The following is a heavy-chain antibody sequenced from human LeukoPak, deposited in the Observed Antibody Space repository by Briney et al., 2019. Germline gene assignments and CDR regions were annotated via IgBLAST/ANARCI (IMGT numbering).Heavy chain of an antibody. D-gene: IGHD1-7*01. CDR3: ARRQLELRSFDY. V-gene: IGHV3-9*01. J-gene: IGHJ4*02. CDR2: ISWNSGSI. Sequence: GRSLRLSCAASGFTFDDYAVHWVRPAPGKGLEWVSGISWNSGSIGYADSVKGRFTISRDNAKNSLYLQMNSLRAEDTAVYYCARRQLELRSFDYWGQGTLVTVSS. CDR1: GFTFDDYA.